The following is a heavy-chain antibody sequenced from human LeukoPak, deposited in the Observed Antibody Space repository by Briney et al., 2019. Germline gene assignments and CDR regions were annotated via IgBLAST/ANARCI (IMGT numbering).Heavy chain of an antibody. CDR3: VRDTYISGWYVDY. CDR1: GFTSSDHC. V-gene: IGHV3-72*01. CDR2: IKNKAYSDAT. D-gene: IGHD6-19*01. Sequence: PGGSLRLSCAASGFTSSDHCMDWVRQAPGKGLEWVGRIKNKAYSDATEYAASVKGRFTISRDDSKNSLYLQMNSLKTEDTAVYYCVRDTYISGWYVDYWGQGTVVTVSS. J-gene: IGHJ4*02.